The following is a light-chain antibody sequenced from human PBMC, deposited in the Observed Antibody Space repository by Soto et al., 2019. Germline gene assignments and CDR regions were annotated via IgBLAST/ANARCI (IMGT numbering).Light chain of an antibody. CDR1: QSVSSR. J-gene: IGKJ5*01. CDR3: QHYAHNSPIT. Sequence: IVLTQSPGTLSLSPGERATLSCGASQSVSSRLAWYQQRPGQAPRLLISGASSRATGIPDRFSGSGSGTDFTLTISRLEPEDFALYYCQHYAHNSPITFGQGTRLEIK. V-gene: IGKV3-20*01. CDR2: GAS.